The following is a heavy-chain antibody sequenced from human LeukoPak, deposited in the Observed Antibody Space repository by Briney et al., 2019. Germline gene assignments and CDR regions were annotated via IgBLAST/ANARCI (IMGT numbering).Heavy chain of an antibody. CDR3: ACLPFSTVVNDY. CDR2: ISSSSSYI. D-gene: IGHD4-23*01. CDR1: GFTFSSYS. V-gene: IGHV3-21*01. J-gene: IGHJ4*02. Sequence: GGSLRLSCAASGFTFSSYSMNWVRQAPGKGLEWVSSISSSSSYIHYADSVKGRFTISRDNAKNSLYLQMNSLRAEDTAVYYCACLPFSTVVNDYWGQGTLVTVSS.